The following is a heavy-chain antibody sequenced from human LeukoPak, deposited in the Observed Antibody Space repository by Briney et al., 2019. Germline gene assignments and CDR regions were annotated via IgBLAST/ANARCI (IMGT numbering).Heavy chain of an antibody. V-gene: IGHV4-61*02. D-gene: IGHD3-10*01. J-gene: IGHJ6*02. Sequence: SETLFLTCTVSGGSISSSSYYWSWIQQPAGKGLEWIGRIYTSGSTNYNPSLNSRVTISIDTSKNQFSLSLSSVTAADTAVYYCARVSPSGVWDVWGQGTTVTVSS. CDR2: IYTSGST. CDR1: GGSISSSSYY. CDR3: ARVSPSGVWDV.